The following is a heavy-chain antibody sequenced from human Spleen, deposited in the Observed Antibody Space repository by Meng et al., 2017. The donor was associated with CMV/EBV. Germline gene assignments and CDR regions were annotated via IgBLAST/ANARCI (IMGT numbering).Heavy chain of an antibody. D-gene: IGHD3-10*01. CDR1: GGTFSSYA. V-gene: IGHV1-69*13. CDR2: IIPIFGTA. Sequence: QVQLVQSGAEVKKPGASVKVSCKASGGTFSSYAISWVRQAPGQGLEWMGGIIPIFGTANYAQKFQGRVTITADESTSTAYMELSSLRSEDTAVYYCARGYYYGSGSYYMGDYWGQGTLVTVSS. J-gene: IGHJ4*02. CDR3: ARGYYYGSGSYYMGDY.